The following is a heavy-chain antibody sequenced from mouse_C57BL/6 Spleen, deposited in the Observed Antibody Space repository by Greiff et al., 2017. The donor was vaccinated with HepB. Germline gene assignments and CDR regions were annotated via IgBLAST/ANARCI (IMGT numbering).Heavy chain of an antibody. CDR1: GFSFTSYA. J-gene: IGHJ2*01. V-gene: IGHV2-9-1*01. D-gene: IGHD1-1*01. CDR2: IWTGGGT. CDR3: ARETTVVEGYYFDY. Sequence: QVQLKESGPGLVAPSQSLSITCTVSGFSFTSYAISWVRQPPGKGLEWLGVIWTGGGTNYNSALKSRLSISKDNSKSQVFLKMNSLQTDDTARYYCARETTVVEGYYFDYWGQGTTLTVSS.